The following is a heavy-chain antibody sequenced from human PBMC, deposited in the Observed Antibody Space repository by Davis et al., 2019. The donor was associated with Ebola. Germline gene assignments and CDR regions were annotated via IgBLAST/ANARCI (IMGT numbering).Heavy chain of an antibody. CDR1: GFLLSNARMG. J-gene: IGHJ6*02. V-gene: IGHV2-26*01. CDR3: ARTYYYGMDV. CDR2: IFSNDEK. Sequence: SGPTLVKPTETLTLTCTVSGFLLSNARMGVSWIRQPPGKALEWLAHIFSNDEKYYSTSLKSRLTISKDTSKSQVDLTMTNMDPVDTATYYCARTYYYGMDVWGQGTTVTVSS.